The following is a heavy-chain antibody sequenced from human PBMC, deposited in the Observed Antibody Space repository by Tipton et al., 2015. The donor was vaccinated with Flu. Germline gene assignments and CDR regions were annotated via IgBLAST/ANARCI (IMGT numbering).Heavy chain of an antibody. J-gene: IGHJ6*02. D-gene: IGHD4-17*01. Sequence: LRLSCTVSGGSISSYYWSWIRQPPGKGLEWIGYIYYSGSTNYNPSLKSRVTISVDTSKNQFSLKLSSVTAADTAVYYCARHVKFTVTYPFYYYYGMDVWGQGTTVTVSS. V-gene: IGHV4-59*08. CDR1: GGSISSYY. CDR2: IYYSGST. CDR3: ARHVKFTVTYPFYYYYGMDV.